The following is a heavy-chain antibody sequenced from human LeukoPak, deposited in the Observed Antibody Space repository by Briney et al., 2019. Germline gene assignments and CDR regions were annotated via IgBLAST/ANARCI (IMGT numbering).Heavy chain of an antibody. CDR3: AKAYISAYNYDGSGSLGVDAFDL. J-gene: IGHJ3*01. CDR1: GFTFSNYW. Sequence: GGSLRLSCAASGFTFSNYWMSWVRQAPGKGLEWVANIKQDGSEKYYVDSVKGRFTISRDNARNSLHLQMNSLRAEDTALYYCAKAYISAYNYDGSGSLGVDAFDLWGQGTMVTVSS. V-gene: IGHV3-7*03. D-gene: IGHD3-22*01. CDR2: IKQDGSEK.